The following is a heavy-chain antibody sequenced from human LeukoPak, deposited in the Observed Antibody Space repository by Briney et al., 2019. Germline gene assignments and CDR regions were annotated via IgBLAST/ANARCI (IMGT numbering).Heavy chain of an antibody. CDR2: IYYSGST. Sequence: SETLSLTCTVSGGSISSHYWGWIRQPPGKGLEWIGYIYYSGSTNYNPSLKSQVTISVDTSKSQFSLKLSTVTAADTAVYYCARARSSITIFGVVIPYYMDVWGKGTTVTVSS. D-gene: IGHD3-3*01. J-gene: IGHJ6*03. CDR3: ARARSSITIFGVVIPYYMDV. CDR1: GGSISSHY. V-gene: IGHV4-59*11.